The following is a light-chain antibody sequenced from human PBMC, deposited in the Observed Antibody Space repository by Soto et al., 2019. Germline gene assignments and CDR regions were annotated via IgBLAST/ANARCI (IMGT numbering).Light chain of an antibody. CDR1: QGITSH. CDR2: AAS. J-gene: IGKJ5*01. CDR3: QQLNSYPIT. V-gene: IGKV1-9*01. Sequence: IQLTQSPSSLSASVGDRVTITCRASQGITSHLAWYQQKPGKAPNLLIYAASTLQSGVPSRFSGSGSGTDFTITISSRQPEDFATYYCQQLNSYPITFGQGTRLEIK.